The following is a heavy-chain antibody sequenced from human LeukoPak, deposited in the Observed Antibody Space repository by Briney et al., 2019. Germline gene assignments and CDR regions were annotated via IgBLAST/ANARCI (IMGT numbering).Heavy chain of an antibody. V-gene: IGHV4-59*01. CDR1: GGSISSYY. D-gene: IGHD4/OR15-4a*01. Sequence: SETLSLTCTVSGGSISSYYWSWIRQPPGKGLEWIGYIYYSGSTNFNPSLKSRVTISVDTSKNQFSLKLSSVTAADTAVYYCARPGGAFWYFDLWGRGTLVTVSS. CDR3: ARPGGAFWYFDL. CDR2: IYYSGST. J-gene: IGHJ2*01.